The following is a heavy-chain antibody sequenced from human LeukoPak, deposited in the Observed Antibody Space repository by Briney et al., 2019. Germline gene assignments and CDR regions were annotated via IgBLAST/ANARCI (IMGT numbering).Heavy chain of an antibody. D-gene: IGHD2-2*01. Sequence: PSETLSLTCTVSGGSISSYYRGWIRQPPRRGLEWIGYIYYSGSTNYNPSLKSRVTISVDTSKNQFSLKLSSVTAADTAVYYCARLGRTSYWYFDLWGRGTLVTVSS. CDR3: ARLGRTSYWYFDL. CDR2: IYYSGST. J-gene: IGHJ2*01. CDR1: GGSISSYY. V-gene: IGHV4-59*08.